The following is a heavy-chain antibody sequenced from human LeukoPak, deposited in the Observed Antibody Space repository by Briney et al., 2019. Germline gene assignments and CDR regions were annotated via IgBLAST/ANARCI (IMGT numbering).Heavy chain of an antibody. CDR1: GFTCSSYA. V-gene: IGHV3-23*01. CDR3: ATPVGQQLVEDWFDP. J-gene: IGHJ5*02. Sequence: QPGGSLRLPCAASGFTCSSYAMSWVRQAPGKGLEWVSAISGSGGSTYYADSVKGRFTISRDNSKNTLYLQMNSLRAEDTAVYYCATPVGQQLVEDWFDPWGQGTLVTVSS. CDR2: ISGSGGST. D-gene: IGHD6-13*01.